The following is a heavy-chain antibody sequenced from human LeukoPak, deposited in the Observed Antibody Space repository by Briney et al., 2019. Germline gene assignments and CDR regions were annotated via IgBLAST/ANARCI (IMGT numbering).Heavy chain of an antibody. CDR3: ERHRSGSYHSTLDY. J-gene: IGHJ4*02. CDR2: IIPILGIA. V-gene: IGHV1-69*04. Sequence: SVKLSCNASGGTFSSYAISWVRQAPGQGLEWMGRIIPILGIANYAQKFQGRVTITADKSTSTAYMELSSLRAEDTAMYYCERHRSGSYHSTLDYWGQGTLVTVSS. D-gene: IGHD1-26*01. CDR1: GGTFSSYA.